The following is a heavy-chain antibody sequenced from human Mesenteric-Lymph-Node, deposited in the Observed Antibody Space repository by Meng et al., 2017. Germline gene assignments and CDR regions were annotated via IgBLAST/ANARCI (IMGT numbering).Heavy chain of an antibody. CDR3: AKLGYCSGASCYSYFDS. V-gene: IGHV5-51*01. CDR2: IYPGDSET. CDR1: GYSFTNYY. J-gene: IGHJ4*02. D-gene: IGHD2-2*03. Sequence: KVSCKGSGYSFTNYYIAWVRQMPGRGLEWMGIIYPGDSETKYSPSFQGQVTISADKSINTAYVQWSTLRASDTAMYYCAKLGYCSGASCYSYFDSWGQGTLVTVSS.